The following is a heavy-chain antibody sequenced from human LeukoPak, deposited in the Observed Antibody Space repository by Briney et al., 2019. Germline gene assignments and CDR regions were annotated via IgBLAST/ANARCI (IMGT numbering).Heavy chain of an antibody. V-gene: IGHV5-51*01. CDR3: ARRGGSSDFDY. CDR1: GYTFATYW. J-gene: IGHJ4*02. D-gene: IGHD1-26*01. CDR2: IHPADSDT. Sequence: NRGEYLKISCKGSGYTFATYWIGWVRQMPGKGLEWMGIIHPADSDTRNSPSFQGQVTFSADKSISTAYLQWSSLKASDTAMYYCARRGGSSDFDYWGQGTLVTVSS.